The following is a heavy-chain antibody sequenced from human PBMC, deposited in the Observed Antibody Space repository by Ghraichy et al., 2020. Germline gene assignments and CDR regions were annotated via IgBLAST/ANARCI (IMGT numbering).Heavy chain of an antibody. CDR1: GFTFSSYS. CDR2: ISSSSSYI. Sequence: GGSLRLSCAASGFTFSSYSMNWVRQAPGKGLEWVSSISSSSSYIYYADSVKGRFTISRDNAKNSLYLQMNSLRAEDTAVYYCARDGPIAVAGHDAFDIWGQGTMVTVSS. J-gene: IGHJ3*02. V-gene: IGHV3-21*01. D-gene: IGHD6-19*01. CDR3: ARDGPIAVAGHDAFDI.